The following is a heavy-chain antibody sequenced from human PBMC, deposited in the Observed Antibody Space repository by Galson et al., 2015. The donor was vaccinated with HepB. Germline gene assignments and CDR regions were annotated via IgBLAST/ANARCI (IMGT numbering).Heavy chain of an antibody. D-gene: IGHD2-2*01. J-gene: IGHJ6*02. Sequence: SVKVSCKASGGTFSSYATSWVRQAPGQGLEWMGGIIPIFGTANYAQKFQGRVTITADESTSTAYMELSSLRSEDTAVYYCARADAGYCSSTSCGGDLWGYYGMDVWGQGTTVTVSS. CDR3: ARADAGYCSSTSCGGDLWGYYGMDV. CDR2: IIPIFGTA. CDR1: GGTFSSYA. V-gene: IGHV1-69*13.